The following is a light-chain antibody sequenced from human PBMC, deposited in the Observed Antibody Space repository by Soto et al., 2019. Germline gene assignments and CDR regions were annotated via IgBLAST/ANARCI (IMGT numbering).Light chain of an antibody. V-gene: IGLV2-14*01. Sequence: QSVLTQPASVSGSPGQAITISYTGTRSDVGVYNYVSWYQQHPGKAPKLMIYDVSNRPSGVSNRFSGSKSGNTASLTISGLQAEDEADYYCSSYTSSSTLVVFGGGTQLTVL. J-gene: IGLJ3*02. CDR3: SSYTSSSTLVV. CDR1: RSDVGVYNY. CDR2: DVS.